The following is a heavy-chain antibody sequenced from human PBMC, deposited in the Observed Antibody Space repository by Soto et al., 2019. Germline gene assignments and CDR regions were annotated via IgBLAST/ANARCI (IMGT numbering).Heavy chain of an antibody. Sequence: QVLEWIGWSNPNSGGTNYAQKCQGRVTMTRDTSISTAYMELSRLRSDDTAVYYCACFGESGYDYYYYRLAVWCQGTTVTVSS. D-gene: IGHD5-12*01. J-gene: IGHJ6*02. CDR2: SNPNSGGT. CDR3: ACFGESGYDYYYYRLAV. V-gene: IGHV1-2*02.